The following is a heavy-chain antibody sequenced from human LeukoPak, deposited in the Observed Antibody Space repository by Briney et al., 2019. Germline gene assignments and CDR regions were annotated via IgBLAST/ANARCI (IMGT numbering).Heavy chain of an antibody. CDR1: GFTFSSYA. V-gene: IGHV3-64*01. CDR3: AKEADDSSGYYYVFDY. J-gene: IGHJ4*02. CDR2: IRSNGVST. Sequence: GGSLRLSCAASGFTFSSYAMHWVRQAPGKGLEYVSAIRSNGVSTYYANSVKGRLTISRDNSKNTLFLQMGSLRAEDMAVYYCAKEADDSSGYYYVFDYWGQGTLVTVSS. D-gene: IGHD3-22*01.